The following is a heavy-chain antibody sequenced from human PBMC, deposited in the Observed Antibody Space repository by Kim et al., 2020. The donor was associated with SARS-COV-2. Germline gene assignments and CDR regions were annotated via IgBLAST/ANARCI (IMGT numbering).Heavy chain of an antibody. D-gene: IGHD2-15*01. V-gene: IGHV1-18*04. CDR3: ARGYCSGGSCPPGGY. CDR1: GYNFTNYR. CDR2: ISAYDGNT. J-gene: IGHJ4*02. Sequence: ASVKVSCKTSGYNFTNYRISWVRQAPGQGLEWMGWISAYDGNTNYAQKVHGRVTMTTDTSTSTAYMELRSLRSDDTAVYYCARGYCSGGSCPPGGYWGQGTLVTVSS.